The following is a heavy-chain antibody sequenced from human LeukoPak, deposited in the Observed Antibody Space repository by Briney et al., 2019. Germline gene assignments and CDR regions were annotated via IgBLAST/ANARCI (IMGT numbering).Heavy chain of an antibody. Sequence: GGSLRLSCAASGFTFSSYSMNWVRQAPGKGLEWVSSISSSSSYIYYADSVKGRFTISRDNSKNTLYLQMNSLRAEDTAVYYCARDVLGYDSAAFDIWGQGTMVTVSS. CDR1: GFTFSSYS. D-gene: IGHD3-16*01. V-gene: IGHV3-21*01. CDR2: ISSSSSYI. J-gene: IGHJ3*02. CDR3: ARDVLGYDSAAFDI.